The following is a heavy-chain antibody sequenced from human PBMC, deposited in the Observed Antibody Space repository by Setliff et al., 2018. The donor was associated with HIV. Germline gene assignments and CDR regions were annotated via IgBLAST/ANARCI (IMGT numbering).Heavy chain of an antibody. V-gene: IGHV4-4*02. Sequence: PSETLSLTCAVSGGSISNTNRWNWVRQPPGKGLEWIGEIYHSGSTNYNPSLKSRVTISVDKSKNQFSLKLSSVTAADTAVYYCARRNQPPDLAFDIWGQGTMVTVSS. CDR1: GGSISNTNR. D-gene: IGHD2-2*01. CDR2: IYHSGST. CDR3: ARRNQPPDLAFDI. J-gene: IGHJ3*02.